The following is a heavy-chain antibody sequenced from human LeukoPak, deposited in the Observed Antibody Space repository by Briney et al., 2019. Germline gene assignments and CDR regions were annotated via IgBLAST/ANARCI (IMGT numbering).Heavy chain of an antibody. CDR3: ARSSSWYYFDY. CDR1: GGSISSYY. CDR2: INHSGGT. V-gene: IGHV4-34*01. Sequence: SETLSLTCTVSGGSISSYYWSWIRQPPGKGLEWIGEINHSGGTNYNPSLKSRVTISVDTSKNQFSLKLSSVTAADTAVYYCARSSSWYYFDYWGQGTLVTVSS. D-gene: IGHD6-13*01. J-gene: IGHJ4*02.